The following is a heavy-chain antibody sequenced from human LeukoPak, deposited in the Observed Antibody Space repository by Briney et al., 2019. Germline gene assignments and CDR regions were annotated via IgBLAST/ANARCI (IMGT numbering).Heavy chain of an antibody. Sequence: GGSLRLSCATSGFTFSRHWMSWVRQAPGKGLEWVANKNQDGSGKYYVDSVKGRFTISRDNAKNSLYLQMNSLRSEDTAIYYCAEGTTGWGQGTLVTVSS. CDR3: AEGTTG. J-gene: IGHJ1*01. V-gene: IGHV3-7*01. CDR1: GFTFSRHW. CDR2: KNQDGSGK. D-gene: IGHD1-1*01.